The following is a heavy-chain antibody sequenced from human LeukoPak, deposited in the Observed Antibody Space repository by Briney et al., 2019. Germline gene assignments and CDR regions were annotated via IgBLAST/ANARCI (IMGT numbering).Heavy chain of an antibody. CDR1: GFPFSNYG. V-gene: IGHV3-30*03. CDR3: AGSWFYRDYFEY. Sequence: PGRSLRLSCAASGFPFSNYGMHWVRQAPGKGLERVAVISYDGSNEYYADSVKGRFPISRDNSKNTLYLQTNSLRAEDTAVYYCAGSWFYRDYFEYWGQGTLVTVSP. J-gene: IGHJ4*02. D-gene: IGHD3-10*01. CDR2: ISYDGSNE.